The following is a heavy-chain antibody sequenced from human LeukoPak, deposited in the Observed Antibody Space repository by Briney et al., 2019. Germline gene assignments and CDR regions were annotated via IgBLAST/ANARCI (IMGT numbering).Heavy chain of an antibody. Sequence: GGSLRLSCVVSGFTVSGDYISWFRQAPGKGLEWVSVLYYGVSTFYKDSVKGRFTTSGDNFKNTLYLQMNSLRAEDTAVYYCAKEGRGSYGPLRYWYFDLWGRGTLVTVSS. J-gene: IGHJ2*01. V-gene: IGHV3-53*01. CDR3: AKEGRGSYGPLRYWYFDL. CDR2: LYYGVST. CDR1: GFTVSGDY. D-gene: IGHD1-26*01.